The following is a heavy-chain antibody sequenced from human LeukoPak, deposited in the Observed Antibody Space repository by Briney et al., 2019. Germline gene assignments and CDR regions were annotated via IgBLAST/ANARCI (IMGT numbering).Heavy chain of an antibody. CDR1: GYAFSDHG. J-gene: IGHJ4*02. V-gene: IGHV1-18*04. Sequence: GASVKVSCTASGYAFSDHGVNWVRQAPGQGLEWMGWISGYNGHTSYAQKFQGRVMVTTDRSTNTAYLELRSLRSDDTAVHYCARVPNPRNTYGYNDKWGQGTLVTVSS. CDR2: ISGYNGHT. D-gene: IGHD5-18*01. CDR3: ARVPNPRNTYGYNDK.